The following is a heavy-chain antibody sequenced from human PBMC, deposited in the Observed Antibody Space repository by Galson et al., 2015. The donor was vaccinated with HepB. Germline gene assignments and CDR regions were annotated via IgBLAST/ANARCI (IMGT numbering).Heavy chain of an antibody. J-gene: IGHJ4*02. Sequence: QSGAEVKKPGESLKISCKGSGYSFTSYWIAWVRQMPGKGLEWMGIFYPGDSNTRYSPSFQGQVTFSVDKSISTAYVQWSSLKASDSAMYYCARQGEVAVAGTWLDYWGQGTLVTVSS. CDR1: GYSFTSYW. CDR3: ARQGEVAVAGTWLDY. CDR2: FYPGDSNT. V-gene: IGHV5-51*01. D-gene: IGHD6-19*01.